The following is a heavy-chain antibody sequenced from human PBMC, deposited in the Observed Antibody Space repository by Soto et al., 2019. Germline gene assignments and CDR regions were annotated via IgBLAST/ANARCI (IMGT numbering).Heavy chain of an antibody. V-gene: IGHV3-23*01. CDR3: AKGGAYVDTAMVTDY. Sequence: TGGSLRLSCAASGFTFSSYAMSWVRQAPGKGLEWVSAISGSGGSTYYADSVKGRFTISRDNSKTTLYLQMNSLRAADTAVYYCAKGGAYVDTAMVTDYWGQGTLVTVSS. CDR1: GFTFSSYA. J-gene: IGHJ4*02. D-gene: IGHD5-18*01. CDR2: ISGSGGST.